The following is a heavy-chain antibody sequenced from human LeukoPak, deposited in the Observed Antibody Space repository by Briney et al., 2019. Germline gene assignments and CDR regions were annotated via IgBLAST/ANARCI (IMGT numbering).Heavy chain of an antibody. J-gene: IGHJ4*02. CDR3: ARDREIFGVVIWYYFDY. Sequence: SETLSLTCTVSGDSISNYYWSWIRQPPGKGLEWIGYSGSTNYNPSLKSRVTISVDTSKNQFSLKLSSVTAADTAVYYCARDREIFGVVIWYYFDYWGQGTLVTVSS. CDR2: SGST. D-gene: IGHD3-3*01. V-gene: IGHV4-59*01. CDR1: GDSISNYY.